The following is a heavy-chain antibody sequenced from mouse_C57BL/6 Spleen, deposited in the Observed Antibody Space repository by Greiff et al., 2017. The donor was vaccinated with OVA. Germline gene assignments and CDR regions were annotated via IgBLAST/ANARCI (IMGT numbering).Heavy chain of an antibody. CDR3: ATDSSGHAMDY. D-gene: IGHD3-2*02. V-gene: IGHV1-50*01. CDR1: GYTFTSYW. J-gene: IGHJ4*01. Sequence: QVQLQQPGAELVKPGASVKLSCKASGYTFTSYWMQWVKQRPGQGLEWIGEIDPSDSYTNYNQKFKSKATLTVDTSSSTAYMQLSSLTSEDSAVYYCATDSSGHAMDYWGQGTSVTVSS. CDR2: IDPSDSYT.